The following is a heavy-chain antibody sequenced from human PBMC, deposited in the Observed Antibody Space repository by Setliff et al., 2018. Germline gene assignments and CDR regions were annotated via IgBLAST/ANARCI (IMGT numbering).Heavy chain of an antibody. CDR3: VKGSDPYYFYYMDV. V-gene: IGHV3-23*01. CDR2: GTGGNT. Sequence: GGSLRLSCAASGFNFDVFGMGWVRQAPGMGLEWVSGTGGNTYYADSVQGRFVISRDNSMNTLYLQMNRLRAEDTAVFYCVKGSDPYYFYYMDVCGKGTTVTVSS. J-gene: IGHJ6*03. CDR1: GFNFDVFG. D-gene: IGHD2-21*02.